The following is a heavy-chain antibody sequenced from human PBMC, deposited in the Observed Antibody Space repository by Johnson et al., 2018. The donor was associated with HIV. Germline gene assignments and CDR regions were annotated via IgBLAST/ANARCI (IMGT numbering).Heavy chain of an antibody. CDR2: ISFAATKT. Sequence: QVQLVESGGGVVQPGRSLRLSCAASHFSLSSYGMHWVRQAPGKGLEWVAGISFAATKTYYGGSVKGRFTVSRDISKNSLYLQMNSLRAEDTAVYYCARDNTTFGGVIVPIGAFDIWGQGTMVTVSS. CDR3: ARDNTTFGGVIVPIGAFDI. CDR1: HFSLSSYG. V-gene: IGHV3-30*03. D-gene: IGHD3-16*02. J-gene: IGHJ3*02.